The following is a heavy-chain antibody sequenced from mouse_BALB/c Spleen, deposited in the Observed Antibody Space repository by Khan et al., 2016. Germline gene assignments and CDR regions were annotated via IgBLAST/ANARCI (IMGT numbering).Heavy chain of an antibody. CDR2: IWAGGST. D-gene: IGHD3-3*01. J-gene: IGHJ2*01. CDR1: GYSLTRYG. V-gene: IGHV2-9*02. CDR3: ARSKYLARY. Sequence: VQLQESGPGLVAPSQSLSITCTVYGYSLTRYGVHWVRQPPGKGLEWLGLIWAGGSTNYNWALMYRLSISIDNSKSLVFLIMNSLQTDDTALYYCARSKYLARYWGQGTTLTVSS.